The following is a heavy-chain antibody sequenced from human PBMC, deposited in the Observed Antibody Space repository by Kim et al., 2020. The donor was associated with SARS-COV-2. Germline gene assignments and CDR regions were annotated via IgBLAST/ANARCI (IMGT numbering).Heavy chain of an antibody. D-gene: IGHD4-17*01. CDR3: ARDIRGPTVDPWGWFDP. V-gene: IGHV4-59*01. Sequence: HNSRVTISEDTSKNQFSLKLSSVTAAATAVYYCARDIRGPTVDPWGWFDPWGQGTLVTVSS. J-gene: IGHJ5*02.